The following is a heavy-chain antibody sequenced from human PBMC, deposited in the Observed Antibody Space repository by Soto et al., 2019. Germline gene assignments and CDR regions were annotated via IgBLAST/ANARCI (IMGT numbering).Heavy chain of an antibody. CDR1: VYSFTSYC. J-gene: IGHJ6*02. CDR2: IYPGDSDT. Sequence: GXSLKISCRGSVYSFTSYCICWLRQMPGKGLEWMGIIYPGDSDTRYSPSFQGQVTISADKSISTAYLQWSSLKASDTAMYYCARQPRDVAAAGTGYYYGMDVWGQGTTVTVS. D-gene: IGHD6-13*01. CDR3: ARQPRDVAAAGTGYYYGMDV. V-gene: IGHV5-51*01.